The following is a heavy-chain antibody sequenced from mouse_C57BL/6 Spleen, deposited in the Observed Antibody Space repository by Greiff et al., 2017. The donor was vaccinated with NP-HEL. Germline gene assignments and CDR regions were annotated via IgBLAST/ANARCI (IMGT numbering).Heavy chain of an antibody. CDR2: IYPGSGST. CDR3: AREGGEGFWFAY. Sequence: VQLQQPGAELVKPGASVKMSCKASGYTFTSYWITWEKQRPGQGLEWIGDIYPGSGSTNYNEKFKSKATLTVDTSSSTAYMQLSSLTSEDSAVYYCAREGGEGFWFAYWGQGTLVTVSA. CDR1: GYTFTSYW. J-gene: IGHJ3*01. V-gene: IGHV1-55*01.